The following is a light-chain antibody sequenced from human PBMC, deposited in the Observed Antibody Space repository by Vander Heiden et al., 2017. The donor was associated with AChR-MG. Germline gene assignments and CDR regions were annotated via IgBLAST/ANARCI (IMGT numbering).Light chain of an antibody. V-gene: IGLV1-40*01. CDR1: RSNIGADYD. Sequence: QSVLTHPPSLSAPPGQRVTIPCTASRSNIGADYDGHWYQQLQGTAPKLLIYDNSKRPAGVPDRFAGSKSGTSASLAITGLQAEDEADYYCQSYDSSLSGEVFGGGTKLTVL. CDR2: DNS. CDR3: QSYDSSLSGEV. J-gene: IGLJ3*02.